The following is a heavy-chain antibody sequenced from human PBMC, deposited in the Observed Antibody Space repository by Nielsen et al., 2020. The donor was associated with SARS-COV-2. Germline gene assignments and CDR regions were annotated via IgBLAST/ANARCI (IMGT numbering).Heavy chain of an antibody. CDR2: FNFDGTGT. V-gene: IGHV3-74*01. CDR1: GFTSTASW. D-gene: IGHD1-26*01. Sequence: GKSLKISCTASGFTSTASWLPWVPQAPGKVLTWVSHFNFDGTGTSYADSVKGRFTISRDNAKNTVYLQMNSLRAEDTAVYYCARDGVVGSTNTFDVWGQGTVVTVSS. J-gene: IGHJ3*01. CDR3: ARDGVVGSTNTFDV.